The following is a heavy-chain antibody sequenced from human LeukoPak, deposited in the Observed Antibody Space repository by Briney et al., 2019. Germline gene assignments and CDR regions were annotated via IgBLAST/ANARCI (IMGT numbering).Heavy chain of an antibody. CDR2: VYYSGST. J-gene: IGHJ4*02. V-gene: IGHV4-39*01. Sequence: SETLSLTCTVSGGSISSISYYWGWLRQPPGKGLEWIGSVYYSGSTYYSPSFKSRVTISVDTSKNQFSLNLTSVTAADTAVYYCATVGATYYNILTGPFDYWGQGTLVTVSS. CDR3: ATVGATYYNILTGPFDY. D-gene: IGHD3-9*01. CDR1: GGSISSISYY.